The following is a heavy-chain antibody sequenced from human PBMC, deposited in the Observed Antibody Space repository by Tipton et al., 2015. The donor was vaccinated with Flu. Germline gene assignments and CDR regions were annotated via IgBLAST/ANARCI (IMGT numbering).Heavy chain of an antibody. D-gene: IGHD6-13*01. Sequence: TLSLTCIVSGYSISSGYYWGWIRQPPGKGLEWIGSIYHSGRTYDNPSLKSRVTISVDTSKNQFSLKLSSVTAADTAGYYCARGIYISSSWYVGRGDPNKNDYWGQGTLVTVSS. J-gene: IGHJ4*02. V-gene: IGHV4-38-2*02. CDR2: IYHSGRT. CDR3: ARGIYISSSWYVGRGDPNKNDY. CDR1: GYSISSGYY.